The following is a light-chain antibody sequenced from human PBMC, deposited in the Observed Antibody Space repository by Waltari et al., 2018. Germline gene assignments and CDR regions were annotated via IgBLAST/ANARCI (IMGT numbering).Light chain of an antibody. Sequence: DIQMTQSPSSLSASVGDRVTITCRASQSITSYLTWYQQRPGKAPKLLIYAASSLRRGVPSRFSGIGSGTDFTYSFSSLHTEDFATFDCQPSYSTPWTFGQGTKVEIK. J-gene: IGKJ1*01. CDR1: QSITSY. V-gene: IGKV1-39*01. CDR2: AAS. CDR3: QPSYSTPWT.